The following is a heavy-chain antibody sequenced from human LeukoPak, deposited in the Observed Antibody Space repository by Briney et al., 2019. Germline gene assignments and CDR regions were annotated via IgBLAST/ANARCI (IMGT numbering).Heavy chain of an antibody. V-gene: IGHV3-48*01. Sequence: GGSLRLSCAASGFTFSSYSMNWVRHAPGKGLEWVSYISSSSSTIYYADSVKGRFTISRDNAKNSLYLQMNSLRAEDTAVYYCARGRLLWFGELNAGLDYWGQGTLVTVSS. D-gene: IGHD3-10*01. CDR1: GFTFSSYS. CDR3: ARGRLLWFGELNAGLDY. CDR2: ISSSSSTI. J-gene: IGHJ4*02.